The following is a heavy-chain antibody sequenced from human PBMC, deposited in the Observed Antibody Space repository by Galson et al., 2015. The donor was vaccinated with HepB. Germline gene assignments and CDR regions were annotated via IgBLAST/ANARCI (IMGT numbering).Heavy chain of an antibody. CDR3: AKAFSRSGYYRPGAHFDY. CDR2: ISGSGDKT. J-gene: IGHJ4*02. V-gene: IGHV3-23*01. D-gene: IGHD3-22*01. Sequence: SLRLSCAASGFTFNSYAMSWVRQAPGKGLEWVSIISGSGDKTDHADSVKGRSTISRDNSKNTLYLQMNSLRAEDTAVYYCAKAFSRSGYYRPGAHFDYWGQGTPVTVSS. CDR1: GFTFNSYA.